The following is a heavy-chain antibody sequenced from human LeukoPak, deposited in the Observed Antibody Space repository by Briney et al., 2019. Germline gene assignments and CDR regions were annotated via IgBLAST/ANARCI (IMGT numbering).Heavy chain of an antibody. D-gene: IGHD2-21*01. CDR2: ISYDGSNK. V-gene: IGHV3-30*03. CDR3: ARDDSRGFAY. J-gene: IGHJ4*02. Sequence: GGSLRLSCAASGFTFSSYGMHWVRQAPGKGLEWVAVISYDGSNKYYADSVKGRFTISRDNAKNTLYLQINSLRAEDTAVYYCARDDSRGFAYWGQGTLVTVSS. CDR1: GFTFSSYG.